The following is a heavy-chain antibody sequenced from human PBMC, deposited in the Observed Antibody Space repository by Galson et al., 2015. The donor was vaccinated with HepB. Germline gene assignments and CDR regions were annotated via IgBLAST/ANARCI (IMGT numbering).Heavy chain of an antibody. CDR2: ISYDATKK. CDR1: GFTFSNYA. CDR3: ARDLYSYAAGYYYHNGLDV. Sequence: SLRLSCAASGFTFSNYAMHWVRQTPGKGLEWVAVISYDATKKYYIDAVKGRFSISGDNSKGTVYLQMSSLRAEDTAVYYCARDLYSYAAGYYYHNGLDVWGQGTTVTVSS. J-gene: IGHJ6*02. D-gene: IGHD3-22*01. V-gene: IGHV3-30*04.